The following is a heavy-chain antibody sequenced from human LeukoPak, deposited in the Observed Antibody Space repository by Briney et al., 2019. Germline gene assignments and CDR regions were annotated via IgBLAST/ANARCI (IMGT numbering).Heavy chain of an antibody. CDR3: AREDDWNYGDY. D-gene: IGHD1-7*01. J-gene: IGHJ4*02. Sequence: GGSLRLSCAASGFTFSNYWMSWVRQAPGKGLEWVANINQDGSEKYYVNSVKGRFTISRDNAKNSLYLQMNSLRAEDTAIYFCAREDDWNYGDYWGQGTLVTVSS. CDR1: GFTFSNYW. V-gene: IGHV3-7*01. CDR2: INQDGSEK.